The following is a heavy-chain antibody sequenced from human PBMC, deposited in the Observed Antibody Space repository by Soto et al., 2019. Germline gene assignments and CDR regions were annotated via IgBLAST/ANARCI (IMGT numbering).Heavy chain of an antibody. D-gene: IGHD3-22*01. J-gene: IGHJ3*02. Sequence: LRLSCAASGFTFSSYAMSWVRQAPGKGLEWVSAISGSGGSTYYADSVKGRFTISRDNSKNTLYLQMNSLRAEDTAVYYCAKDRNWEYYYDSSRPDAFDIWGQGTMVTVSS. CDR3: AKDRNWEYYYDSSRPDAFDI. CDR2: ISGSGGST. CDR1: GFTFSSYA. V-gene: IGHV3-23*01.